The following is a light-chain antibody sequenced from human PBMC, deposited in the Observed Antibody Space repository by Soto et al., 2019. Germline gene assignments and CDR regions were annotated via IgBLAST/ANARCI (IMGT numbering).Light chain of an antibody. J-gene: IGKJ1*01. V-gene: IGKV1-5*01. CDR1: QSIRNW. CDR2: GAS. Sequence: DIQMTQSPSTLSASVGDRLTITCRASQSIRNWLAWYQDKPWKAPKLLIYGASSLESGVPSRFSGSGSRTEFTLTIGGLQPDDFATYYCQHYNAFPWPFGQGTKVDI. CDR3: QHYNAFPWP.